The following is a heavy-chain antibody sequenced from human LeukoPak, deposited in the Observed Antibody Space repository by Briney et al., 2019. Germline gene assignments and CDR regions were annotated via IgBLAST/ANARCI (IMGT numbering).Heavy chain of an antibody. V-gene: IGHV3-9*02. CDR1: GFTSDDYA. CDR2: ILRNSGSI. J-gene: IGHJ4*02. CDR3: VKDGGRDTAAAYY. Sequence: GGSLRLSCAASGFTSDDYAMHWVRKAPGKGLEWVSGILRNSGSIGYADSVKGRFTISRDDAKNSLYLQMNSLRAEDTALYYCVKDGGRDTAAAYYWGQGTLVSVSS. D-gene: IGHD6-13*01.